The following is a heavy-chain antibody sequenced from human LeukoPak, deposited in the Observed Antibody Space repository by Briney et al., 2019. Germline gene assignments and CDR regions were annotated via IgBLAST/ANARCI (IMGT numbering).Heavy chain of an antibody. J-gene: IGHJ4*02. Sequence: ASVKVSCEVSGYTLTELSMHWVRQAPGKGLEWMGGFDPEDGETIYAQKFQGRVTMTEDTSTDTAYMELSSLRSEDTAVYYCATVAGILGYFDYWGQGTLVTVSS. CDR1: GYTLTELS. CDR2: FDPEDGET. D-gene: IGHD6-19*01. CDR3: ATVAGILGYFDY. V-gene: IGHV1-24*01.